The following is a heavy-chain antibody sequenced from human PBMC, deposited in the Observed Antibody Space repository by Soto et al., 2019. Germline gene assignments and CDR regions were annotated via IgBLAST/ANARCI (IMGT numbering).Heavy chain of an antibody. CDR1: GYTFTGYY. D-gene: IGHD6-19*01. J-gene: IGHJ4*02. CDR2: INPNSGGT. Sequence: ASVKVSCKASGYTFTGYYMHWVRQAPGQGLEWMGWINPNSGGTTYAQKFQGRVTMTRDTSISTAYMELSRLRSDDTAVYYCASGPHKGWYYFDYWGQGTLVTVSS. CDR3: ASGPHKGWYYFDY. V-gene: IGHV1-2*02.